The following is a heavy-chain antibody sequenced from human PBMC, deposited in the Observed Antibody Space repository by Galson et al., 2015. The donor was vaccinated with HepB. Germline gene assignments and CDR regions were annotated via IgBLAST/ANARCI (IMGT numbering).Heavy chain of an antibody. J-gene: IGHJ3*01. CDR1: GFTFSTYT. CDR3: ARAPYPRDAFGF. CDR2: MSSSGGSDI. D-gene: IGHD2-21*01. Sequence: SLRLSCAASGFTFSTYTMNWVRQAPGKGLEWVSSMSSSGGSDIYYADSLKGRFTISRDNAKNSLYLQMNSLRAEDTAVYYCARAPYPRDAFGFWGQGTMVAVSS. V-gene: IGHV3-21*01.